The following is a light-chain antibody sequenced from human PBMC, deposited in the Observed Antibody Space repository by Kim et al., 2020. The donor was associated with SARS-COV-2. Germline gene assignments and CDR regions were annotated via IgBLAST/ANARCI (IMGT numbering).Light chain of an antibody. Sequence: LTQPHSVSDSPGKTVTISCTRSSGSIASNYVQWYQQRPGSAPTTVMFKNNQRPSGVPDRFSGSVDSSSNSASLTISGLKAEDEADYYCQSYDTTNQVFGGGTKVTVL. CDR3: QSYDTTNQV. CDR2: KNN. CDR1: SGSIASNY. V-gene: IGLV6-57*03. J-gene: IGLJ3*02.